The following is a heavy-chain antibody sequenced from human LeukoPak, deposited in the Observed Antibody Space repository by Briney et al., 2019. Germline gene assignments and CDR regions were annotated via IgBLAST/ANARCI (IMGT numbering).Heavy chain of an antibody. CDR1: GFTFSNAW. J-gene: IGHJ4*02. CDR3: TTVEGSGSYPSDY. Sequence: GGSLRLSCAASGFTFSNAWMSWVRQAPGKGLEWVGRIKSKTDDGTTDYAAPVKGRFTISRDDSKNTLYLQMNSLKTEDTAVYYCTTVEGSGSYPSDYWGQGTLVTVSS. CDR2: IKSKTDDGTT. V-gene: IGHV3-15*01. D-gene: IGHD3-10*01.